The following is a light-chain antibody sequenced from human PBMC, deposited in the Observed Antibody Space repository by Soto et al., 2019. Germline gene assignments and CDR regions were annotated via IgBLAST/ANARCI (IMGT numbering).Light chain of an antibody. CDR3: QQYDDWRLLT. CDR1: QSVSSH. CDR2: GAS. J-gene: IGKJ4*01. Sequence: EVVMTQSPATLSVSPGDKATLSCRASQSVSSHLAWYQQKPGQAPRLLIYGASARASGVPARFSGSGSGTEFTLTIGSLQSEDFAIYYCQQYDDWRLLTFGEGTKVEI. V-gene: IGKV3-15*01.